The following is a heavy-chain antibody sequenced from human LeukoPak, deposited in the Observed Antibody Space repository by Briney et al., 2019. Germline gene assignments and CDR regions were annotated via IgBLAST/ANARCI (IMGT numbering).Heavy chain of an antibody. CDR1: GYTLTELS. J-gene: IGHJ4*02. Sequence: ASVKVSCKVSGYTLTELSMHWVRQAPGKGLEWMGGFDPEDGETIYAQKFQGRVTMTEDTSTDTAYMELSSLRSEDTAVYYCATSNYYDSSGSPKFDYWGQGTLVTVSS. V-gene: IGHV1-24*01. CDR2: FDPEDGET. CDR3: ATSNYYDSSGSPKFDY. D-gene: IGHD3-22*01.